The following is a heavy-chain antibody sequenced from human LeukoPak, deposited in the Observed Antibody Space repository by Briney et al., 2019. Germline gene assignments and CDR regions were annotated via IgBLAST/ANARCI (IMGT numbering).Heavy chain of an antibody. CDR3: ARRGSGSYLDFDY. CDR1: GYSFTNYW. Sequence: GESLSISCQGSGYSFTNYWISWVRQMPGTGLEWMGRINPIDSYTKYSPSFQGHVTILVDKSINTAYLQWSSLKASDTAIYYCARRGSGSYLDFDYWGQGTVITVSS. D-gene: IGHD3-10*01. V-gene: IGHV5-10-1*01. J-gene: IGHJ4*02. CDR2: INPIDSYT.